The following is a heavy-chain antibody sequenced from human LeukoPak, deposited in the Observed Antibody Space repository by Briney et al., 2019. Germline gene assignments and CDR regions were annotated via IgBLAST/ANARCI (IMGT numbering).Heavy chain of an antibody. Sequence: PSETLSLTCTDSGGSITSYYWCCIPQPAGRGLEFIWRIFNNGNTSYNPSVRSRVTMSVDTSREQLSLTLSSVTAADTAVYYCVRGLPVTYHNYYALDVWGQGTMVTVSS. CDR2: IFNNGNT. V-gene: IGHV4-4*07. CDR1: GGSITSYY. CDR3: VRGLPVTYHNYYALDV. J-gene: IGHJ6*02. D-gene: IGHD2-2*01.